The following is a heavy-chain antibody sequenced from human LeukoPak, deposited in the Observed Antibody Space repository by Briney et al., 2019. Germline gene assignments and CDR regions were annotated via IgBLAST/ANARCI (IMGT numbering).Heavy chain of an antibody. CDR1: GGSFSGYY. Sequence: SETLSLTCAVFGGSFSGYYWSWIRQPPGKGLEWIGEINHSGSTNYNPSLKSRVTISVDTSKNQFSLKLSSVTAADTAVYYCARGRFRSPNWFDPWGQGTLVTVSS. D-gene: IGHD1-14*01. V-gene: IGHV4-34*01. CDR3: ARGRFRSPNWFDP. J-gene: IGHJ5*02. CDR2: INHSGST.